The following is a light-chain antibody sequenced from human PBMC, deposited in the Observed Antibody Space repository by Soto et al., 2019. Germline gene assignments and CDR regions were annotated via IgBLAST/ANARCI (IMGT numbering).Light chain of an antibody. CDR1: SSDVGTYDF. Sequence: QSVLTQPRSVSGSPRQSVTISCTGTSSDVGTYDFVSWYQQHPGKAPRLMIFDVSERPSGVPDRFSGSKSGNTASLTISGLQAEDEADYYCCLYAVTFDVFGTGTKVTVL. CDR3: CLYAVTFDV. J-gene: IGLJ1*01. CDR2: DVS. V-gene: IGLV2-11*01.